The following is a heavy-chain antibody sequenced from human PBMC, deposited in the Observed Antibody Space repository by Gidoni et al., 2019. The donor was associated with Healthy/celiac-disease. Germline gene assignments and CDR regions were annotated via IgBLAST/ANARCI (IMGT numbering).Heavy chain of an antibody. CDR1: GYSFTSYW. J-gene: IGHJ4*02. CDR3: ARLWLDYDSSGYYWDY. V-gene: IGHV5-10-1*03. D-gene: IGHD3-22*01. Sequence: EVQLVQSVAEVKKPGESLRISCKGSGYSFTSYWISWVRQMPGKGLEWMGRIDPSDSYTNYSPSFQGHVTISADKSISTAYLQWSSLKASDTAMYYCARLWLDYDSSGYYWDYWGQGTLVTVSS. CDR2: IDPSDSYT.